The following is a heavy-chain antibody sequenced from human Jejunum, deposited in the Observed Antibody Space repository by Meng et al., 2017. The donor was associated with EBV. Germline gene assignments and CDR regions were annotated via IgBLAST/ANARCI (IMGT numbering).Heavy chain of an antibody. CDR1: GGSISSSSYH. J-gene: IGHJ5*02. V-gene: IGHV4-39*01. Sequence: QLQPREAGPGLVKPSETLSLTCTVSGGSISSSSYHWGWIRQPPGKGLEWIGSIYYSGSTYYNPSLKSRVTISVDTSKNQFSLKLSSVTAADTAVYYCARRGGEGWFDPWGQGTLVTVSS. D-gene: IGHD3-10*01. CDR3: ARRGGEGWFDP. CDR2: IYYSGST.